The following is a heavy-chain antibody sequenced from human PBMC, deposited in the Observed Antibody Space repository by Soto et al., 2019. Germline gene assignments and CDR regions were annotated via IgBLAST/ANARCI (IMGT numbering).Heavy chain of an antibody. CDR2: IYHSGST. CDR3: ARGEGIYDSSGYYPGYFDY. V-gene: IGHV4-4*02. CDR1: GGSISSSNW. J-gene: IGHJ4*02. D-gene: IGHD3-22*01. Sequence: SETLSLTCAVSGGSISSSNWWSWVRQPPGKGLECIGEIYHSGSTNYNPSLKSRVTISVDKSKNQFSLKLSSVTAADTAVYYCARGEGIYDSSGYYPGYFDYWGQGTLVTVPS.